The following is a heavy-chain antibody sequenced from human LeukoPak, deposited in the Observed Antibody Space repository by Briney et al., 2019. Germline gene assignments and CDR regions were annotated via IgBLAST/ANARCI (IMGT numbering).Heavy chain of an antibody. Sequence: ASVKVSCKASGGTFSIYVISWVRQAPGQGLEWMGRIIPILGIANYAQKFQGRVTITADKSTSTAYMELSSLRSEDTAVYYCARDAGRLLWFGEYYYGMDVWGQGTTVTVSS. CDR2: IIPILGIA. CDR1: GGTFSIYV. V-gene: IGHV1-69*04. J-gene: IGHJ6*02. D-gene: IGHD3-10*01. CDR3: ARDAGRLLWFGEYYYGMDV.